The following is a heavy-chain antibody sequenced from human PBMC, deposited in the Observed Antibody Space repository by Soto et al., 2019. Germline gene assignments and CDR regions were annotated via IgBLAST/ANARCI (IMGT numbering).Heavy chain of an antibody. J-gene: IGHJ4*02. CDR1: GYTFTSYG. CDR3: ARDRDRLRFLEWLSSSDY. V-gene: IGHV1-18*01. CDR2: ISAYNGNT. Sequence: ASVKVSCKASGYTFTSYGISWVRQAPGQGLERMGWISAYNGNTNYAQKLQGRVTMTTDTSTSTAYMELRSLRSDDTAVYYCARDRDRLRFLEWLSSSDYWGQGTLVTVSS. D-gene: IGHD3-3*01.